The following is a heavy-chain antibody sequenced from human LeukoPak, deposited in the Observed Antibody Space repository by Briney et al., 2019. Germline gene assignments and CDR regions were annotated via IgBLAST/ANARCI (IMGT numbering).Heavy chain of an antibody. CDR1: GGSISSGSYY. CDR3: ARVEVAGPYYYYYYMDV. J-gene: IGHJ6*03. D-gene: IGHD6-19*01. Sequence: SETLPLTCTVSGGSISSGSYYWSWLRQPAGKGLEWIGRIYTSGSTNYNPSLKSRVTISVDTSKNQFSLKLSSVTAADTAVYYCARVEVAGPYYYYYYMDVWGKGTTVTVSS. V-gene: IGHV4-61*02. CDR2: IYTSGST.